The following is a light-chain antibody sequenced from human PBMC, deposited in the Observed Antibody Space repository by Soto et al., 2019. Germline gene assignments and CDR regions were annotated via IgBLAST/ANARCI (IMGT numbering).Light chain of an antibody. J-gene: IGLJ1*01. V-gene: IGLV2-8*01. CDR3: SSYTNINTRACV. CDR1: SSDVGSRDY. CDR2: GVN. Sequence: QSALTQPPSASGSPGQSVTISCTGTSSDVGSRDYVSWYQQYPGNAPKLLIYGVNKRPSGVPDRFSGSKSGNTASLTISGLQAEDEAEYYCSSYTNINTRACVFGTGTKLTVL.